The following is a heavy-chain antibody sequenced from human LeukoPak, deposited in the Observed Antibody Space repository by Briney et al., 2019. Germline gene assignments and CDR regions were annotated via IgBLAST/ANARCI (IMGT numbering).Heavy chain of an antibody. J-gene: IGHJ4*02. D-gene: IGHD3-3*01. Sequence: GGSLRLSCAASGFTFSSYGMHWVRQAPGKGLEWVAVVWYDGSNKYYADSVKGRFTISRDNSKNTPYLQMNSLRAEDTAVYYCARDRDFSFDYWGQGTLVTVSS. V-gene: IGHV3-33*01. CDR3: ARDRDFSFDY. CDR1: GFTFSSYG. CDR2: VWYDGSNK.